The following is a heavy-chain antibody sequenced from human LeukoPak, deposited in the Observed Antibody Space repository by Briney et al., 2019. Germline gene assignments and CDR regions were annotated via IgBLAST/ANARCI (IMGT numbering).Heavy chain of an antibody. CDR3: ARGPTNGQAFDY. CDR2: IREDGSQK. D-gene: IGHD2-8*01. CDR1: GFTFSSSW. Sequence: GGSLRLSCAASGFTFSSSWMTWVREAPGKGLEWVASIREDGSQKSAVDSVRGRFTIARDNAKNSVYLQMDSLRAEDTAVYYCARGPTNGQAFDYWGQGTLVSVSS. J-gene: IGHJ4*02. V-gene: IGHV3-7*01.